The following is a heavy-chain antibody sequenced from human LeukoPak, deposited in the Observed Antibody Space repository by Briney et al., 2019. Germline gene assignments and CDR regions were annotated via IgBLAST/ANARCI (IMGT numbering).Heavy chain of an antibody. V-gene: IGHV3-30*02. CDR2: IRRDGSNE. CDR1: GFTFSNYG. D-gene: IGHD3-10*01. J-gene: IGHJ4*02. Sequence: GGSLRLSCAASGFTFSNYGMHWVPQAPGKGLEWVAFIRRDGSNEYYADSVKGRFTISRDNSKNTVYVQLNSLRPEDTAVYYRARDTSIVRGVIKLVDWGQGILVTVSS. CDR3: ARDTSIVRGVIKLVD.